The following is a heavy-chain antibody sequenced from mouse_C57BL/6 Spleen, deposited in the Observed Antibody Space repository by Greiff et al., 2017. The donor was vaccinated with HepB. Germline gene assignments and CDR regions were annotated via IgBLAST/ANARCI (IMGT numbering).Heavy chain of an antibody. V-gene: IGHV1-69*01. D-gene: IGHD2-5*01. CDR3: ARSPYSSYKFAY. CDR1: GYTFTSYW. Sequence: QVQLQQPGAELVMPGASVKLSCKASGYTFTSYWMHWVKQRPGQGLEWIGEIDPSDSYTNYNQKFKGKSTLTVDKSSSTAYMQLSSLTSEDSAVYYCARSPYSSYKFAYWGQGTLVTVSA. J-gene: IGHJ3*01. CDR2: IDPSDSYT.